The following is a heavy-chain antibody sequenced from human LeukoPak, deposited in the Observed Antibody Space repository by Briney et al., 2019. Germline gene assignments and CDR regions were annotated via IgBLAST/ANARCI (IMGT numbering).Heavy chain of an antibody. CDR1: GGSISSANYY. D-gene: IGHD3-10*01. J-gene: IGHJ4*02. CDR2: IHYSGTT. V-gene: IGHV4-30-4*01. Sequence: PSETLSLTCTVSGGSISSANYYWSWIRQPPGKGLEWIGYIHYSGTTYYNPSLKGRLSISIDTTKNQFSLKLNSLTAADTAVYYCARGDDYGSGSYYSRGLDYWGQGTLVTVSS. CDR3: ARGDDYGSGSYYSRGLDY.